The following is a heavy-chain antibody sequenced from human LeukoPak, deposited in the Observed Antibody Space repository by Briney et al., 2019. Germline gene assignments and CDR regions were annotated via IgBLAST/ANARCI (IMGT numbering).Heavy chain of an antibody. CDR2: IGTAGDT. CDR1: GFTFSSYD. Sequence: GGSLRLSCAASGFTFSSYDMHWVHQRTGKGLEWVSAIGTAGDTYYPGSVKGRFTISRENAKNSLYLQMDSLRAGDTAVYYCARVLAVAGRNWYFDLWGRGTLVTVSS. J-gene: IGHJ2*01. D-gene: IGHD6-19*01. V-gene: IGHV3-13*04. CDR3: ARVLAVAGRNWYFDL.